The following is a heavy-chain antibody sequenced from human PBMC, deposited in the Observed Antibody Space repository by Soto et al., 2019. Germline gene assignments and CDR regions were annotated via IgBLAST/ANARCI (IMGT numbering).Heavy chain of an antibody. J-gene: IGHJ4*02. CDR3: AREAPDILTGYSPEYYFDY. CDR1: GGTFSSYA. Sequence: QVQLVQSGAEVKKPGSSVKVSCKASGGTFSSYAISWVRQAPGQGLEWMGGIIPIFGTANYAQKFQGRVTITADESTSKAYMELSSLRSEDTAVYYCAREAPDILTGYSPEYYFDYWGQGTLVTVSS. CDR2: IIPIFGTA. D-gene: IGHD3-9*01. V-gene: IGHV1-69*01.